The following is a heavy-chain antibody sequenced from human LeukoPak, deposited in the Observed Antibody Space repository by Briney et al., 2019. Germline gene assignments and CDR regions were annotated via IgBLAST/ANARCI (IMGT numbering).Heavy chain of an antibody. J-gene: IGHJ4*02. D-gene: IGHD6-13*01. CDR1: GFTFSSYS. Sequence: GGSLRLSCAASGFTFSSYSMNWARQAPGKGLEWVSSISSSSSYIYYADSVKGRFTISRDNAKNSLYLQMNSLRAEDTAVYYCARGLAAAGTGDYWGQGTLVTVSS. CDR3: ARGLAAAGTGDY. CDR2: ISSSSSYI. V-gene: IGHV3-21*01.